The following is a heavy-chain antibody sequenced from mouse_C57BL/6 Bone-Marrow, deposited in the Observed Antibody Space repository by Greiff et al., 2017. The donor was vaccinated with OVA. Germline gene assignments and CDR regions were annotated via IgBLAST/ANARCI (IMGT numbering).Heavy chain of an antibody. CDR1: GYAFSSYW. CDR2: IYPGDGDT. D-gene: IGHD4-1*02. Sequence: VKVVESGAELVKPGASVKISCKASGYAFSSYWMNWVKQRPGKGLEWIGQIYPGDGDTNYNGKFKGKATLTADKSSSTAYMQLSSLTSEDSAVYFCASQLGRDWYFDVWGTGTTVTVSS. CDR3: ASQLGRDWYFDV. J-gene: IGHJ1*03. V-gene: IGHV1-80*01.